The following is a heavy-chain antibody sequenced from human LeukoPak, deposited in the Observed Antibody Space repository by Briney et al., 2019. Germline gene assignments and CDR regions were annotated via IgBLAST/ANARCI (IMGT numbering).Heavy chain of an antibody. CDR2: IIPIFGTA. J-gene: IGHJ6*02. V-gene: IGHV1-69*13. CDR1: GGTFSSYA. D-gene: IGHD5-18*01. Sequence: ASVKVSCKASGGTFSSYAISWVRQAPGQGLEWMGGIIPIFGTANYAQKFQGRVTITADESTSTAYMELSSLRSEDTAVYYCARDSDSYSPPRYYYGMDVWGQGTTVTVSS. CDR3: ARDSDSYSPPRYYYGMDV.